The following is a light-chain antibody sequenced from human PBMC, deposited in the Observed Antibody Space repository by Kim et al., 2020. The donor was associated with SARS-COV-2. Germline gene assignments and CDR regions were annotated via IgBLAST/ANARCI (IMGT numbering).Light chain of an antibody. V-gene: IGLV4-60*02. J-gene: IGLJ3*02. CDR2: LEGSGTY. CDR1: SGHSSYI. CDR3: ETWDTKTWV. Sequence: QPVLTQSSSASASLGSSVKLTCTLSSGHSSYIIAWHQQQPGKAPRYLMKLEGSGTYNKGSGVPDRFSGSSSGADRYLTISDLQYEDEADYYCETWDTKTWVFGGGTQMTVL.